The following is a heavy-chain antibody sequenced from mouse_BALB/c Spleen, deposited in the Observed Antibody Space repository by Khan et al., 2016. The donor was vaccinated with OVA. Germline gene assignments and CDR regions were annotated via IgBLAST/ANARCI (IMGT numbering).Heavy chain of an antibody. CDR2: ISYSGVT. D-gene: IGHD1-1*01. J-gene: IGHJ2*01. CDR3: ARGNYYVYYFDY. V-gene: IGHV3-2*02. CDR1: GYSITSGYA. Sequence: EVQLQESGPGLVKPSQSLSLTCTVTGYSITSGYAWNWIRQFPGNKLEWMGYISYSGVTSYTPSLKSRISITRDTSKNQFFLQLNSVTTEDTATYYCARGNYYVYYFDYWGRGTTLTVSS.